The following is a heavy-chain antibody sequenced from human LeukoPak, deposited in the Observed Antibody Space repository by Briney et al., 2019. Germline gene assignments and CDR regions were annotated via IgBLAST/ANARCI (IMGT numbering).Heavy chain of an antibody. Sequence: ASVKVSCKASGYTFTGYYMHWVRQAPGQGLEWMGWINPNSGGTNYAQKFQGRVTMTRDTSISTAYMELSRLRSDDTAVYYCARGYSSSWVLDAFDIWGQGTMVIVSS. V-gene: IGHV1-2*02. CDR2: INPNSGGT. J-gene: IGHJ3*02. CDR3: ARGYSSSWVLDAFDI. D-gene: IGHD6-13*01. CDR1: GYTFTGYY.